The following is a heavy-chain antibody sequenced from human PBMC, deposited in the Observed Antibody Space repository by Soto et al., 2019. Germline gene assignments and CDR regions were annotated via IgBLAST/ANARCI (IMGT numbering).Heavy chain of an antibody. V-gene: IGHV3-23*01. CDR1: GFTFSSYD. J-gene: IGHJ5*02. CDR2: ISGSGGST. CDR3: AKDIVVVPAAMGSIPWFDP. Sequence: PGGSLRLSCAASGFTFSSYDMNWVRQAPGKGLEWVSGISGSGGSTYYADSVKGRFTISRDNSKNTLYLQMNSLRAEDTAVYYCAKDIVVVPAAMGSIPWFDPWGQGTLVTVSS. D-gene: IGHD2-2*01.